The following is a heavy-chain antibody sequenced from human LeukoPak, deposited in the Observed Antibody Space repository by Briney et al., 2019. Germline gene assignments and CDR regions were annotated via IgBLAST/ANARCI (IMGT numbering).Heavy chain of an antibody. CDR1: GFTFSSYA. CDR3: AKDSRIRDFVVVPAAIGTPGTTPIDY. J-gene: IGHJ4*02. V-gene: IGHV3-23*01. D-gene: IGHD2-2*02. Sequence: PGGSLRLSCAASGFTFSSYAMSWVRQAPGKGLEWVSAISGSGGSTYYADSVKGRFTISRDNSKNTLYLQMNSLRAEDTAVYYCAKDSRIRDFVVVPAAIGTPGTTPIDYWGQGTLVTVSS. CDR2: ISGSGGST.